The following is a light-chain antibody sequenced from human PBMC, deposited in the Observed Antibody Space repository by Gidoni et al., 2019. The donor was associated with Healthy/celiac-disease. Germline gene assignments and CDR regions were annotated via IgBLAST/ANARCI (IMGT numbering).Light chain of an antibody. CDR3: QQRSNWPKFT. V-gene: IGKV3-11*01. J-gene: IGKJ3*01. Sequence: ENELTQSPATLSSSPGERATHTGRASQSVSSYLAWYQQKPGQAPSLLIYDASNRATGIPARFSGSWSGTDFTLTISSLEPEDFAVYYCQQRSNWPKFTFGPGTKVDIK. CDR2: DAS. CDR1: QSVSSY.